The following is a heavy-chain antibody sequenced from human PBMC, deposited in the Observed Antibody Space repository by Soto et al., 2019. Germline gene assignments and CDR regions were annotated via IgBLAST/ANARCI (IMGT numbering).Heavy chain of an antibody. CDR2: IYYSGRT. V-gene: IGHV4-39*01. CDR1: GGSIRDSSYF. D-gene: IGHD6-13*01. J-gene: IGHJ5*02. Sequence: SETLSLTCTVSGGSIRDSSYFWGWIRQPPGKGLEWIGSIYYSGRTYHNPSLKSRVTISVDTSKNQLSLKVSSLTASDTAVYYCARLTIAAAEDDWIDPWGQGTLVTVSS. CDR3: ARLTIAAAEDDWIDP.